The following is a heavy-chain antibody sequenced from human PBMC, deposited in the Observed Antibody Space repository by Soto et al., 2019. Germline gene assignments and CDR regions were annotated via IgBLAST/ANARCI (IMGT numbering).Heavy chain of an antibody. J-gene: IGHJ4*02. CDR1: GDSINSDRYY. V-gene: IGHV4-31*03. CDR2: IFYSGST. D-gene: IGHD3-10*01. Sequence: SETLSLTCTVSGDSINSDRYYWTWIRQHPGKRLEWIGYIFYSGSTYYNPSLKSRITISIDTSKHHFSLKLNSVTAADTAIYYCAISDYGSGLPHNWRQGTLVTVS. CDR3: AISDYGSGLPHN.